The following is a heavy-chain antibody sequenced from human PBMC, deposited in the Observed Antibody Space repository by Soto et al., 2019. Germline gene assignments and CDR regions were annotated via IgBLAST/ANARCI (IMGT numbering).Heavy chain of an antibody. CDR1: GFTFSSYW. J-gene: IGHJ3*02. CDR3: ARDAVATQTDAFDI. D-gene: IGHD6-19*01. CDR2: IKQDGSEK. Sequence: PGGSLRLSCAASGFTFSSYWMSWVRQAPGKGLEWVANIKQDGSEKYYVDSVKGRFTISRDNAKNSLYLQMNSLRAEDTAVYYCARDAVATQTDAFDIWGQGTMVTLSS. V-gene: IGHV3-7*01.